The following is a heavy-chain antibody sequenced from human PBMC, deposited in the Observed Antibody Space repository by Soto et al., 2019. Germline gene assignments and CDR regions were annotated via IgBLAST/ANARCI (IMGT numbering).Heavy chain of an antibody. Sequence: GGSLRLSCAASGFIFNNYGMHWVRQAPGKGLEWVALIYYDGTSKYYADSVKGRFTISRDNSRDTLYLQMNSLRAEDTAVYYCARGYSSGYSAFDYWGQGTPVTVSS. CDR1: GFIFNNYG. V-gene: IGHV3-33*01. CDR3: ARGYSSGYSAFDY. J-gene: IGHJ4*02. CDR2: IYYDGTSK. D-gene: IGHD3-22*01.